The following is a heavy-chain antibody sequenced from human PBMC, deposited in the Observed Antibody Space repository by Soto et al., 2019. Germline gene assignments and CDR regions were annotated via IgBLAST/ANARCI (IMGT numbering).Heavy chain of an antibody. Sequence: RLSCAASGFTFSSYAMSWVRQAPGKGLEWVSAISGSGGSTYYADSVKGRFTISRDNSKNTLYLQMNSLRAEDTAVYYCAKMIVVGGNYFDYWGQGTLVTVSS. V-gene: IGHV3-23*01. J-gene: IGHJ4*02. D-gene: IGHD3-22*01. CDR2: ISGSGGST. CDR3: AKMIVVGGNYFDY. CDR1: GFTFSSYA.